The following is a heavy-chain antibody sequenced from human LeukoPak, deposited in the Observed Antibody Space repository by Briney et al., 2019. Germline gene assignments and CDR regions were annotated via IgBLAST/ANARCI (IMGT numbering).Heavy chain of an antibody. CDR2: ITTSGSTI. J-gene: IGHJ4*02. CDR3: ARKLTHYFDY. V-gene: IGHV3-48*03. Sequence: GGSLRLSCAASGFTFSTYAMNWVRLAPGKGLEWVSYITTSGSTIYYADSVKGRFTISRDNAKNLLFLQMNSLRAEDTAVYYCARKLTHYFDYWGQGTLVTVSS. D-gene: IGHD3-9*01. CDR1: GFTFSTYA.